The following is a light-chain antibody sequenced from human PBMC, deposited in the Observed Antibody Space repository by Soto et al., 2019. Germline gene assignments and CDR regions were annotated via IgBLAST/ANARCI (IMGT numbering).Light chain of an antibody. J-gene: IGKJ4*01. V-gene: IGKV3-20*01. Sequence: EIVLTQSPGTLSLSPGERATLSCRASQSVSSSYLAWYQQKPGQAPRLLIYAASSRATGIPDRFIGSGSGTDFTLTISRLEPEYFAVYYCHQYVSSPLTFGGGTKVEIK. CDR1: QSVSSSY. CDR3: HQYVSSPLT. CDR2: AAS.